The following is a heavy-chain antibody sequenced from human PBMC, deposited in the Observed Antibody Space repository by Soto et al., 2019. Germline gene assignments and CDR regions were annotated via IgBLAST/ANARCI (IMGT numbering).Heavy chain of an antibody. CDR2: IYYSGST. Sequence: SETLSLTCTVSGGSIISYYWSWIRQPLGKGLEWIGYIYYSGSTYYNPSLKSRVTISVDTSKNQFSLKLSSVTAADTAVYYCARGVDIVLVPAVGYYYYGLDVWGQGTTVTVSS. D-gene: IGHD2-2*01. CDR3: ARGVDIVLVPAVGYYYYGLDV. CDR1: GGSIISYY. V-gene: IGHV4-59*08. J-gene: IGHJ6*02.